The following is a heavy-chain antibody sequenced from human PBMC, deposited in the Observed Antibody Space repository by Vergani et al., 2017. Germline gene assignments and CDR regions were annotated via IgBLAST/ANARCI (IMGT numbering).Heavy chain of an antibody. CDR2: INPNSGGT. J-gene: IGHJ5*02. D-gene: IGHD2-15*01. Sequence: QVQLVQSGAEVKKPGASVKVSCKASGGTFSSYAISWVRQAPGQGLEWMGWINPNSGGTNYAQKFQGRVTMTRDTSISTAYMELSRLRSDDTAVYYCARAVVVAAEFDPWGQGTLVTVSS. CDR3: ARAVVVAAEFDP. CDR1: GGTFSSYA. V-gene: IGHV1-2*02.